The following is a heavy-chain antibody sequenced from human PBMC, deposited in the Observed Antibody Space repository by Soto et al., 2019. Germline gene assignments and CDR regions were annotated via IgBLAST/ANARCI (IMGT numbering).Heavy chain of an antibody. CDR1: GFTFSSYA. V-gene: IGHV3-23*01. D-gene: IGHD3-9*01. CDR2: ISGSGGST. CDR3: AKEAVSYYDILTGYWSPNFDY. Sequence: GGSLRLSCAASGFTFSSYAMSWVRQAPGKGLEWVSAISGSGGSTYYADSVKGRFTISRDNSKNTLYLQMNSLRAEDTAVYYCAKEAVSYYDILTGYWSPNFDYWGQGTLVTVSS. J-gene: IGHJ4*02.